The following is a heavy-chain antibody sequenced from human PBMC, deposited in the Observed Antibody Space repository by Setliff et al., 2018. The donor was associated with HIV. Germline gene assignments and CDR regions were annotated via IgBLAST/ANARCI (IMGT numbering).Heavy chain of an antibody. J-gene: IGHJ6*03. D-gene: IGHD1-20*01. Sequence: GESLTISCKSSGYNFTSNWIGWVRQMPGKGLEWMGIIYPGDSDTRYSPSFQGQVTISADKSISTAYLQWSSLKASDAAMYYCARHITGISFFSYMDVWGTGTTVTVSS. CDR3: ARHITGISFFSYMDV. V-gene: IGHV5-51*01. CDR2: IYPGDSDT. CDR1: GYNFTSNW.